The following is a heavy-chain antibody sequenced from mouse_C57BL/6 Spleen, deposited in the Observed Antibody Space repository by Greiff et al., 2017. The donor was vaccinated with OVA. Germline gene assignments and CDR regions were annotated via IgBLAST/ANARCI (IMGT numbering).Heavy chain of an antibody. V-gene: IGHV5-17*01. Sequence: EVNLVESGGGLVKPGGSLKLSCAASGFTFSDYGMHWVRQAPEKGLEWVAYISSGSSTIYYADTVKGRFTISRDNAKNTLFLQMTSLRSEDTAMYYCARGYDYAYYAMDYWGQGTSVTVSS. CDR3: ARGYDYAYYAMDY. CDR1: GFTFSDYG. J-gene: IGHJ4*01. D-gene: IGHD2-4*01. CDR2: ISSGSSTI.